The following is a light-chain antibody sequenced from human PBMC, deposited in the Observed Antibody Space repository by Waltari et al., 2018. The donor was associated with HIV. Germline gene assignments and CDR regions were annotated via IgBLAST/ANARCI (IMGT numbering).Light chain of an antibody. Sequence: QSALTQPPSASGSPGQSVTISCTGTSSDVGGYNYVSWYQQHPGKAHKLMIYEVSKRPSGVPDRFFGSKSGNTASLTVSGLQAEDEADYYCSSYAGSFWVFGGGTKLTVL. V-gene: IGLV2-8*01. CDR2: EVS. J-gene: IGLJ3*02. CDR1: SSDVGGYNY. CDR3: SSYAGSFWV.